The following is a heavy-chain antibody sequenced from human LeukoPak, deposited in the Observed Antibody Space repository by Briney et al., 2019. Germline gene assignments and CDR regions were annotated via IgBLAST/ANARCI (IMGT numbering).Heavy chain of an antibody. CDR1: GFTFSSYG. J-gene: IGHJ4*02. D-gene: IGHD6-19*01. Sequence: GRSLRLSCAASGFTFSSYGMHWVRQAPGKGLEWVAVIRYDGSNKYYADSVKGRFTISRDNSKKTLYLQMNSLRAEDTAVYYCAKPASGWYYFDYWGQGTLVTVSS. CDR3: AKPASGWYYFDY. V-gene: IGHV3-33*06. CDR2: IRYDGSNK.